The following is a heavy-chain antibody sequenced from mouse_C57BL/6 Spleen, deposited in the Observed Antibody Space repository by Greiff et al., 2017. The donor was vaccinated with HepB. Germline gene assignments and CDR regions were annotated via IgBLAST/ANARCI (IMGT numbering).Heavy chain of an antibody. J-gene: IGHJ4*01. CDR3: TTYVSTTGAMDY. CDR1: GFNIKDDY. V-gene: IGHV14-4*01. D-gene: IGHD1-1*01. CDR2: IDPENGDT. Sequence: EVQLQQSGAELVRPGASVKLSCTASGFNIKDDYMHWVKQRPEQGLEWIGWIDPENGDTEYASKFQGKATITADTSSNTAYLQLSSLTSDDTAVYYCTTYVSTTGAMDYWGQGTSVTVSS.